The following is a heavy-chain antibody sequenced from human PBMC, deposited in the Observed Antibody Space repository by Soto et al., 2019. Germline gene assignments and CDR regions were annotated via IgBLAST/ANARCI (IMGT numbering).Heavy chain of an antibody. V-gene: IGHV1-69*13. J-gene: IGHJ4*02. D-gene: IGHD3-22*01. CDR3: ARGRTTYYYDSSGYYFDY. CDR2: IIPIFGTA. CDR1: GGPFSSYA. Sequence: SVKVSCKASGGPFSSYAISWVRQAPGQGLEWMGGIIPIFGTANYAQKFQGRVTITADESTSTAYMELSSLRSDDTAVYYCARGRTTYYYDSSGYYFDYWGQGTLVTVSS.